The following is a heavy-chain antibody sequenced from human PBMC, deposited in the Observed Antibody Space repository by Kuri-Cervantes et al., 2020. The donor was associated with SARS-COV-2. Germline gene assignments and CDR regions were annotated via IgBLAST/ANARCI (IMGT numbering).Heavy chain of an antibody. V-gene: IGHV4-59*01. CDR2: IYYSGST. CDR3: ARGASRGCSVGSCYWFYFDY. CDR1: DGPIISYY. J-gene: IGHJ4*02. Sequence: SELLTFTVTVPDGPIISYYWSWIRQPPGKGLEWIGYIYYSGSTNYNPSLKSGVTISVDTPKNQFSLKLSSGTAADTAVYYCARGASRGCSVGSCYWFYFDYWGQGTLVTVSS. D-gene: IGHD2-15*01.